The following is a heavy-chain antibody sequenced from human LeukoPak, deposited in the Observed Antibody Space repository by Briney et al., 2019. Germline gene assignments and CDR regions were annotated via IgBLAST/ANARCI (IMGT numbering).Heavy chain of an antibody. D-gene: IGHD6-19*01. Sequence: SVKISCKASGGTFSSYAISWVRQAPGEGLECMGKIFPILGIANYAQKFQGRVTITADKSTSTAYMELSSLRSEDTAVYYCARTPGIAVAGPLRNFDYWGQGTLVTVSS. CDR2: IFPILGIA. CDR3: ARTPGIAVAGPLRNFDY. V-gene: IGHV1-69*04. CDR1: GGTFSSYA. J-gene: IGHJ4*02.